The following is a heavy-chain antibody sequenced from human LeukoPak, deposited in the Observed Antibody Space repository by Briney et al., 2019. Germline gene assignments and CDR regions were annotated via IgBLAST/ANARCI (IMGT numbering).Heavy chain of an antibody. V-gene: IGHV4-61*02. CDR2: VHTSGST. CDR1: GGSISSGSYY. CDR3: ARDSPGTLDI. J-gene: IGHJ3*02. Sequence: SGTLSLTCIVSGGSISSGSYYWSWIRQPAGKGLEWIGRVHTSGSTNYNPSLKSRVTISVDTSKNQFSLKLSSVTAADTAVYYCARDSPGTLDIWGQGTMVTVSS. D-gene: IGHD1-7*01.